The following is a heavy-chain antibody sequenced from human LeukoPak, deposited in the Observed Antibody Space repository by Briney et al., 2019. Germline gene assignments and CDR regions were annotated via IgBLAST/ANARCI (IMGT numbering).Heavy chain of an antibody. J-gene: IGHJ4*02. V-gene: IGHV2-70*04. Sequence: SGPALVKPTQTLTLTCTFSGFSLSTSGMRVRWIRQPPGKALEWLSRIDWDDDKFYSTSLKTRLTISKDTSKNQVVLTMTNMDPVDTATYYCARSGAFGGGRWYFDYWGQGTLVTVSS. CDR3: ARSGAFGGGRWYFDY. D-gene: IGHD3-16*01. CDR2: IDWDDDK. CDR1: GFSLSTSGMR.